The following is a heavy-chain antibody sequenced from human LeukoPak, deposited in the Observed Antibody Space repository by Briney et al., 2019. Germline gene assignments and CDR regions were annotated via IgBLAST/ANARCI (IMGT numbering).Heavy chain of an antibody. Sequence: SVKVSCKASGGTFSSYAISWVRQAPGQGLEWMGRIIPIFGTANYAQKFQGRVTITTDESTSAAYMELSSLRSEDTAVYYCARGRKVGPFDYWGQGTLVTVSS. CDR3: ARGRKVGPFDY. V-gene: IGHV1-69*05. CDR2: IIPIFGTA. CDR1: GGTFSSYA. D-gene: IGHD1-26*01. J-gene: IGHJ4*02.